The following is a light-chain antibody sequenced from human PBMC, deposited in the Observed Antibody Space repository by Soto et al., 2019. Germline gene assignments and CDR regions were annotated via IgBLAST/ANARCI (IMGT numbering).Light chain of an antibody. Sequence: EIVMTQSPATLSVSQGERATLSCRASESVSSNLAWYQQKPGQAPRLLIYGASTRATGIPARFSGSGSGTEFTLTISSLQSEDFAVYYCQQYNKWPLTFGGGNKVEIK. CDR1: ESVSSN. V-gene: IGKV3-15*01. CDR3: QQYNKWPLT. CDR2: GAS. J-gene: IGKJ4*01.